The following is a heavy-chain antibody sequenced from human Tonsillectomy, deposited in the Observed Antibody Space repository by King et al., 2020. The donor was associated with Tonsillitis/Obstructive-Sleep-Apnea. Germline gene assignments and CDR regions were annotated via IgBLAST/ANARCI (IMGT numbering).Heavy chain of an antibody. J-gene: IGHJ6*03. CDR2: IRIRSGYT. CDR1: GFTFSDYS. CDR3: AGGPVLRYFDWSLGVDYYSYMKI. D-gene: IGHD3-9*01. V-gene: IGHV3-11*05. Sequence: VQLVESGGGLVKPGGSLRLSCVASGFTFSDYSINWIRQAPGKGLEWVSYIRIRSGYTKYADSVKGRFTISGDTATTSVFLQMSSLRAEDTAVYYCAGGPVLRYFDWSLGVDYYSYMKIWGKGTTVTVSS.